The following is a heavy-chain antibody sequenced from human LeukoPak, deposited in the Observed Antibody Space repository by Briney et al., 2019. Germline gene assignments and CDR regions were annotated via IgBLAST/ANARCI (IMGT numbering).Heavy chain of an antibody. Sequence: PSETLSLTCTVSGGSISSGGYYWIWIRPHPGQGLDWIWYIHYSGSTNYNPSLKSRVTISIDTSKNQFSLKLSSVTAADTAVYYCASKSYYYDSSGYYRDYWGQGNLVTVSS. CDR2: IHYSGST. CDR1: GGSISSGGYY. D-gene: IGHD3-22*01. J-gene: IGHJ4*02. V-gene: IGHV4-31*03. CDR3: ASKSYYYDSSGYYRDY.